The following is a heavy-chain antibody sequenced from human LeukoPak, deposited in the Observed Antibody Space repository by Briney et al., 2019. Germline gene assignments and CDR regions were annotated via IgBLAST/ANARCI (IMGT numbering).Heavy chain of an antibody. CDR1: GFTFSSYA. D-gene: IGHD4-11*01. CDR3: AKVGLTVTTILDYFDY. Sequence: PGGSLRLSCAASGFTFSSYAMHWVRQAPGKGLEWVALISYDGSNKYYADSVKGRFSISRDNSKNTLYLQMNSLRAEDTAVYYCAKVGLTVTTILDYFDYWGQGTLVTVSS. J-gene: IGHJ4*02. CDR2: ISYDGSNK. V-gene: IGHV3-30*18.